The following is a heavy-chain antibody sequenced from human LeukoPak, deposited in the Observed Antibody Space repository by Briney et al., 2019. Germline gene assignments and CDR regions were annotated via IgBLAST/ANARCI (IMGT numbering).Heavy chain of an antibody. J-gene: IGHJ6*03. CDR1: GGTFSSYA. D-gene: IGHD3-10*01. CDR3: AREGAGGYYYYYMDV. CDR2: IIPIFGTA. V-gene: IGHV1-69*13. Sequence: SVKVSCKASGGTFSSYAISWVRQAPGQGLEWMGGIIPIFGTANYAQKFQVRVTITADESTSTAYMELSSLRSEDTAVYYCAREGAGGYYYYYMDVWGKGTTVTVSS.